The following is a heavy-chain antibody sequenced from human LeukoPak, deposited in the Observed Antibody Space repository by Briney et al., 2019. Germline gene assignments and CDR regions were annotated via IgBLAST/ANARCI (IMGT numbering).Heavy chain of an antibody. Sequence: PGGSLRLSCAASGFTFSSYAMSWVRQAPGKGLEWVSAISGSGGSTYYADSVKGRFTISRDNSKNTLYLQMNSLRAEDTAVYYCASRSGIAARRWGIIWDYWGQGTLVTVSS. V-gene: IGHV3-23*01. D-gene: IGHD6-6*01. CDR3: ASRSGIAARRWGIIWDY. CDR2: ISGSGGST. J-gene: IGHJ4*02. CDR1: GFTFSSYA.